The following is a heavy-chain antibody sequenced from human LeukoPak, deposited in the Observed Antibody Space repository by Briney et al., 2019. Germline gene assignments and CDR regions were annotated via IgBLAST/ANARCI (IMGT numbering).Heavy chain of an antibody. D-gene: IGHD3-10*01. CDR1: GGSISGYY. CDR3: ARDHFGSLDS. Sequence: PSETLSLTCTVSGGSISGYYWSWFRQPPGKGLEWFGWIHNSGSTENNPSLKSRVTMSVDTSKNQISLRLYSVTAADTAVYFCARDHFGSLDSWGQGILVTVSS. V-gene: IGHV4-59*01. CDR2: IHNSGST. J-gene: IGHJ4*02.